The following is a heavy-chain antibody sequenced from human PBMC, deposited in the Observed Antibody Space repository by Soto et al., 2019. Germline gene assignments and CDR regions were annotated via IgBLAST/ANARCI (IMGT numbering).Heavy chain of an antibody. CDR3: ARTGTLLSWYFDL. Sequence: QVQLQQWGAGLLKPSETLSLTCAVYGGSFSGYYWSWIRQPPGQGLEWIGETNHSGSTNYNPSLKSRVTISVDTSKNQFSLKLSSVTAADTAVYYCARTGTLLSWYFDLWGRGTLVTVSS. CDR2: TNHSGST. J-gene: IGHJ2*01. CDR1: GGSFSGYY. D-gene: IGHD3-9*01. V-gene: IGHV4-34*01.